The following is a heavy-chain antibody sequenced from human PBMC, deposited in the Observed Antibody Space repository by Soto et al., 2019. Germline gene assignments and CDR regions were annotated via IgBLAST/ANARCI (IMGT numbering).Heavy chain of an antibody. CDR3: ARDLYYDFWSGYFLGMDV. J-gene: IGHJ6*02. Sequence: PGGSLRLSCAASGFTFSTYTMNWVRQAPGKGLEWVSGIGCCSGSGTYYADFVKGRFTISRDNAKNSLYLQMNSLRAEDTAVYYCARDLYYDFWSGYFLGMDVWGQGTTVTVSS. V-gene: IGHV3-21*04. CDR1: GFTFSTYT. D-gene: IGHD3-3*01. CDR2: IGCCSGSGT.